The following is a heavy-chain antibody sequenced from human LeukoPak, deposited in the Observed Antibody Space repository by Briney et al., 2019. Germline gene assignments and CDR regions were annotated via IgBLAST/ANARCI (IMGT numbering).Heavy chain of an antibody. CDR2: ISGGGSAT. Sequence: GGSLRLSCAASGFTFSNYGLSWVRQAPGKGLEWVSAISGGGSATYYADSVRGRFTISRDNSKNTLFLQMNTLRADDTAVYYCAGGAGVYYYGMDVWGQGTSVTVSS. CDR1: GFTFSNYG. J-gene: IGHJ6*02. CDR3: AGGAGVYYYGMDV. V-gene: IGHV3-23*01.